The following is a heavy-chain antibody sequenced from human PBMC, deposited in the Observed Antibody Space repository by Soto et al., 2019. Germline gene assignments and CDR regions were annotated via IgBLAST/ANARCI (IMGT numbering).Heavy chain of an antibody. V-gene: IGHV1-3*01. CDR2: INAGKGYT. D-gene: IGHD3-22*01. Sequence: ASVKVSCKASGYTFTSYAIHWVRQAPGQRLEWMGCINAGKGYTKSSQKFQGRVTITSDTSATTAYMALSSLRSEDTAVYYCARDFRYYYDSSGPLESNWFDPWGQGTLVTVSS. J-gene: IGHJ5*02. CDR3: ARDFRYYYDSSGPLESNWFDP. CDR1: GYTFTSYA.